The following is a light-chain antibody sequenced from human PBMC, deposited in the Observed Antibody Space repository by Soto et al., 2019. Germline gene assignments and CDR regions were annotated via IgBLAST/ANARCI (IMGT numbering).Light chain of an antibody. CDR2: GAS. V-gene: IGKV3D-15*01. CDR3: QQYNNWPAIT. Sequence: EIVMTQPPATLSLSPGERTTLSCRASQSVRSSLAWYQQKPGQAPRLLIYGASTRVTGIPPRFSGSGSGTEFTLTISSLQSEDFAVYYCQQYNNWPAITFGQGTKVGIK. CDR1: QSVRSS. J-gene: IGKJ1*01.